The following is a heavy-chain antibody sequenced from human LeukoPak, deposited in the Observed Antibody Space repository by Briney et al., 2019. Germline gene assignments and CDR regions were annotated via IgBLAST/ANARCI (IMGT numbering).Heavy chain of an antibody. V-gene: IGHV4-59*01. Sequence: PSETLSLTCTCCGGSISSYYWSWIRQPPGKGLEWIGYIYYSGSTNYNLSLKSRVTISVDTSKNQFSLKLSYVTAADTAVYYCARGRYYDILTGYYYYYGMDVWGQGTTVTVSS. D-gene: IGHD3-9*01. CDR2: IYYSGST. CDR3: ARGRYYDILTGYYYYYGMDV. CDR1: GGSISSYY. J-gene: IGHJ6*02.